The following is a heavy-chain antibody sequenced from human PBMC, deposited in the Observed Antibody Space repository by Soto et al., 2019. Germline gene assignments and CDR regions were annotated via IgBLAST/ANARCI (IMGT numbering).Heavy chain of an antibody. D-gene: IGHD3-10*01. Sequence: PVGSLRLSCAASGVTFTSYAMTRVRQVPGEGLQWVSSISKSGDSTYYADSVKGRFTTSRDNSKNTLYLQMNSLRAEDTAIYYCAKGSFGFDYWGQGTLVTVSS. CDR2: ISKSGDST. CDR3: AKGSFGFDY. V-gene: IGHV3-23*01. CDR1: GVTFTSYA. J-gene: IGHJ4*02.